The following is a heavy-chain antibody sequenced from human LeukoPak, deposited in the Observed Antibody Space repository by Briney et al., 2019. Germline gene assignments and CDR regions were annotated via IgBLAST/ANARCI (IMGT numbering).Heavy chain of an antibody. CDR2: IIPIFGTA. CDR1: GGTFSSYA. CDR3: AKDYVIAVAALDAFDI. D-gene: IGHD6-19*01. Sequence: ASVKVSCKASGGTFSSYAISWVRQAPGQGLEWMGGIIPIFGTANYAQKFQGRVTITTDESTSTAYMELSSLRSEDTAVYYCAKDYVIAVAALDAFDIWGQGTMVTVSS. V-gene: IGHV1-69*05. J-gene: IGHJ3*02.